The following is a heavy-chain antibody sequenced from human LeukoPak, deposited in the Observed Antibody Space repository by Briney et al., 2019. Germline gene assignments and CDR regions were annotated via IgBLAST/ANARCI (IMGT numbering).Heavy chain of an antibody. CDR1: GYTFTSYD. CDR2: TNPNSGNT. V-gene: IGHV1-8*01. Sequence: ASVKVSCKASGYTFTSYDINWVRQATGQGLEWMGWTNPNSGNTGYAQKFQGRVTTTRNTSISTAYMELSSLRSEDTAVYYCARTGLGYYDSSGYSEIVYWGQGTLVTVSS. CDR3: ARTGLGYYDSSGYSEIVY. D-gene: IGHD3-22*01. J-gene: IGHJ4*02.